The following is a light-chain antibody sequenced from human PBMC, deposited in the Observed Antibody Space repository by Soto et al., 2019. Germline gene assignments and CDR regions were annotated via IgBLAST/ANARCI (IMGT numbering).Light chain of an antibody. CDR1: QSIRNY. Sequence: DIQMTQSPSSLSASVGDRVTISCRASQSIRNYVSWYQQKPGTPPKLLIRAASTLQSGVPSRFSGSGSGTDFTLTISSLQIEDFATYFCQQTDSTPQTFGQGTNVEI. CDR2: AAS. V-gene: IGKV1-39*01. J-gene: IGKJ1*01. CDR3: QQTDSTPQT.